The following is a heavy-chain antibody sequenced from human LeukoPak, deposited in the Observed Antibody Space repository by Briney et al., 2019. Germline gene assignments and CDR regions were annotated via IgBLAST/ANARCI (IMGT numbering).Heavy chain of an antibody. CDR3: ARQVSWELLEVDWFDP. V-gene: IGHV5-51*01. Sequence: GESLKISCKGSGYSFTSYWIGWVRQMPGKGLEWMGIIYPGDSDTRYCPSFQGQVTISADKSISTAYLQWSSLKASDTAMYYCARQVSWELLEVDWFDPWGQGTLVTVSS. CDR1: GYSFTSYW. D-gene: IGHD1-26*01. J-gene: IGHJ5*02. CDR2: IYPGDSDT.